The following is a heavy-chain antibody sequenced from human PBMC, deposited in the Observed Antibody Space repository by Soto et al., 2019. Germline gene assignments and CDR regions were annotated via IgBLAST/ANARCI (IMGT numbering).Heavy chain of an antibody. CDR1: GYTFTGYY. D-gene: IGHD6-6*01. Sequence: GSSVKVSCKASGYTFTGYYMHWVRQAPGQGLEWMGWINPNSGGTNYAQKFQGRVTMTRDTSSSTAYMELSRLRSDDTAVYYGARDDLAARSYYWGQATVVTVSS. CDR3: ARDDLAARSYY. CDR2: INPNSGGT. V-gene: IGHV1-2*02. J-gene: IGHJ4*02.